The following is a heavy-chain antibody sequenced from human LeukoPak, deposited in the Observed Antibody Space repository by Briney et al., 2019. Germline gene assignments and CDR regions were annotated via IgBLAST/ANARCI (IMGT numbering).Heavy chain of an antibody. CDR2: IRPEGTTT. CDR3: ARDLDWILFDY. V-gene: IGHV3-74*03. Sequence: GRSLRLSCAASRFTFSTDVIHTGPQAPGKGLVWVARIRPEGTTTAYADSVKGRFTISRDNAKNTLFLQMNSLSAEDTDVYYCARDLDWILFDYWGQGTLVTVSS. D-gene: IGHD3-9*01. CDR1: RFTFSTDV. J-gene: IGHJ4*02.